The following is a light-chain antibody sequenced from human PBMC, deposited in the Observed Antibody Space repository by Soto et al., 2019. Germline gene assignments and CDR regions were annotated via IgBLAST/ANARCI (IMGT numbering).Light chain of an antibody. CDR2: GAS. Sequence: EFVLTQSPGTLSLSPGERATLSCRASQTVRNNYLAWYQQKPGQAPRLLIYGASSRATGIPDRFSGSGSGTDFNLTISRLEPEDFAVYYCQQYGSSSWTFGQGTKLDIK. V-gene: IGKV3-20*01. CDR1: QTVRNNY. J-gene: IGKJ1*01. CDR3: QQYGSSSWT.